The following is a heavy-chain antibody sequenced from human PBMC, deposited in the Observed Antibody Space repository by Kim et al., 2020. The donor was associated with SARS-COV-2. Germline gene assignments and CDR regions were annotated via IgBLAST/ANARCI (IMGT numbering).Heavy chain of an antibody. D-gene: IGHD1-26*01. V-gene: IGHV3-21*01. J-gene: IGHJ3*02. CDR1: GFTFSTYA. CDR3: ARVSAKSSLDGFDI. Sequence: LSLTCAASGFTFSTYAMTWVRQAPGKGLEWVSSLTSSSAYIFYADSVKGRFTISRDNAKNSLYLQMNDLRVDDTAVYYCARVSAKSSLDGFDIWGQG. CDR2: LTSSSAYI.